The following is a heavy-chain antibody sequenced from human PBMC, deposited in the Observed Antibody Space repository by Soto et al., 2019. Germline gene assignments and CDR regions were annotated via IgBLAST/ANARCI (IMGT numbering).Heavy chain of an antibody. CDR3: ARDKITGLFDY. J-gene: IGHJ4*02. D-gene: IGHD2-8*02. CDR1: GFPVSSVY. V-gene: IGHV4-34*01. Sequence: GSLRLSCAASGFPVSSVYMTWVRQPPGKGLEWIGEINHSGSTNYNPSLKSRVTISVDTSKNQFSLKLTSVTAADTAVYYCARDKITGLFDYWGQGTLVTVSS. CDR2: INHSGST.